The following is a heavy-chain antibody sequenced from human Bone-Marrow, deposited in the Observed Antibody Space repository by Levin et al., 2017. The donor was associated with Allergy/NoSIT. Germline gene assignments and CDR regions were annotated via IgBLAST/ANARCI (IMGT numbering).Heavy chain of an antibody. J-gene: IGHJ5*02. D-gene: IGHD6-13*01. CDR1: GFTFSSYA. Sequence: GESLKISCAASGFTFSSYAMHWVSQAPGKGLEWVAVISYDGSNKYYADSVKGRFTISRDNSKNTLYLQMNSLRPEDTAVYYCARAAIAAANTEYNWFDPWGQGTLVTVSS. CDR2: ISYDGSNK. CDR3: ARAAIAAANTEYNWFDP. V-gene: IGHV3-30-3*01.